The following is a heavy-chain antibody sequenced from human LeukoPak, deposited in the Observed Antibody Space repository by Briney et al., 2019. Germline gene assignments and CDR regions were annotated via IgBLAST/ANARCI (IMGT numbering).Heavy chain of an antibody. CDR1: GFTFDDYG. Sequence: GGSLRLSCAASGFTFDDYGMSWVRQAPGKGLEWVSGINWNGGSTGYADSVKGRFTISRDNAQNSLYLQMNSLRAEDTALYYCARGEPSSWLRLPTPFDYWGQGTLVTVSS. J-gene: IGHJ4*02. D-gene: IGHD5-12*01. V-gene: IGHV3-20*04. CDR3: ARGEPSSWLRLPTPFDY. CDR2: INWNGGST.